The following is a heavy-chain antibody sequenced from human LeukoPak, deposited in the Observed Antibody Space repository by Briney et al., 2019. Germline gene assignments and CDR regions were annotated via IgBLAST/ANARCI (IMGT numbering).Heavy chain of an antibody. D-gene: IGHD3-10*01. CDR3: ARGDFVTMVRGVRADYTLDY. CDR2: ISAYNGNT. Sequence: ASVKVSCKASGYTFTSYGISWVRQAPGQGLEWMGWISAYNGNTNYAQKLQGRVTMTTDTSTSTAYMELRSLRSDDTAVYYCARGDFVTMVRGVRADYTLDYWGQGTLVTVSS. J-gene: IGHJ4*02. CDR1: GYTFTSYG. V-gene: IGHV1-18*01.